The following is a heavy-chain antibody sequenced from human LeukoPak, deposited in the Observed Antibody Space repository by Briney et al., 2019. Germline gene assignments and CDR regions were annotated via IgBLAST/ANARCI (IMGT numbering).Heavy chain of an antibody. CDR2: IYYSGST. CDR1: GGSIGSYY. V-gene: IGHV4-59*01. Sequence: SETLSLTCTVSGGSIGSYYWGWIRQPPGKGLEWIGYIYYSGSTNYNPSLKSRVTISVDTSRNQFSLKLSSVTAADTAVYYCARGGSYYYYYGMDVWGQGTTVTVSS. CDR3: ARGGSYYYYYGMDV. J-gene: IGHJ6*02. D-gene: IGHD2-15*01.